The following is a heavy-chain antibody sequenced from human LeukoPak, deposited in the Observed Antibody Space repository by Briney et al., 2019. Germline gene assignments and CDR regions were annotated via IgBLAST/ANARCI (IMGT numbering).Heavy chain of an antibody. Sequence: ASVKVSCKASGYTFTGYYMHWVRQAPGQGLEWMGWINPNSGGTNYAQKFQGRVTMTRDTSISTAYMELSRLRSDDTAVYYCARDRRARNAGRWSLDLWGQGTLVTVSS. CDR2: INPNSGGT. J-gene: IGHJ5*02. D-gene: IGHD6-13*01. V-gene: IGHV1-2*02. CDR3: ARDRRARNAGRWSLDL. CDR1: GYTFTGYY.